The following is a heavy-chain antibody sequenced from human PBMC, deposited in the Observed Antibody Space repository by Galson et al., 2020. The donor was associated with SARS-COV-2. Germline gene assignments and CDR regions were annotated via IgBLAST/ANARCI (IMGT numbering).Heavy chain of an antibody. CDR1: GFTFSSYG. CDR3: AGDSDGGGGSYLDY. Sequence: GGSLRLSCAASGFTFSSYGLHWVRQAPGKGLEWVAVIWYDGSNKYYADSVKGRFTISRDNSKNTLYLQMNSLRAEDTAVYYCAGDSDGGGGSYLDYWGQGTLVTVSS. D-gene: IGHD1-26*01. CDR2: IWYDGSNK. J-gene: IGHJ4*02. V-gene: IGHV3-33*01.